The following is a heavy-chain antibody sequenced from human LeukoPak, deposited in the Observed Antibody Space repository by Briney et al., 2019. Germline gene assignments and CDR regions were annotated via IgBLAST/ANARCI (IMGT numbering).Heavy chain of an antibody. CDR2: INPSGGST. Sequence: ASVKVSCKASGYTFNNYYMQWVRQAPGQGLEWMGIINPSGGSTSYAQKFQGRVTMTRDTSISTAYMELSRLRSDDTAVYYCARAHSSSWYLDAFDIWGQGTMVTVSS. CDR1: GYTFNNYY. J-gene: IGHJ3*02. V-gene: IGHV1-46*02. D-gene: IGHD6-13*01. CDR3: ARAHSSSWYLDAFDI.